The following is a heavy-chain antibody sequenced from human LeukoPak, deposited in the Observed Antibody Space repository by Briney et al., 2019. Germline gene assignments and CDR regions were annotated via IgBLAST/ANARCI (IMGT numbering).Heavy chain of an antibody. V-gene: IGHV4-30-4*01. D-gene: IGHD5-18*01. J-gene: IGHJ3*02. CDR3: ARDWGVQLWLDAFDI. Sequence: PSETLPLTCTVSGGSISSGDYYWSWIRQPPGKGLEWIGYIYYSGSTYYNPSLKSRVTISVDASKNQFSLKLSSVTAADTAVYYCARDWGVQLWLDAFDIWGQGTMVTVSS. CDR2: IYYSGST. CDR1: GGSISSGDYY.